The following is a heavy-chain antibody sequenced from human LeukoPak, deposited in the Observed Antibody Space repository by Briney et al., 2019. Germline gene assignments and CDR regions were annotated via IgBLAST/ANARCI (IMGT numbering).Heavy chain of an antibody. J-gene: IGHJ4*02. V-gene: IGHV4-34*01. D-gene: IGHD5-24*01. CDR1: GGSFSGYY. Sequence: KPSETLSLTCAVYGGSFSGYYWSWIRQPPGKGLEWIGEINHSGSTNYNPSLKSRVTISVDTSKNQFSLKLSSVTAADTAVYYCARSARWLHSSDYWGQGTLVTVSS. CDR2: INHSGST. CDR3: ARSARWLHSSDY.